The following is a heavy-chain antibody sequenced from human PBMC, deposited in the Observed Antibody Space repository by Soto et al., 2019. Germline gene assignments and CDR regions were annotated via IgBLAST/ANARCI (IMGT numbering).Heavy chain of an antibody. J-gene: IGHJ6*02. V-gene: IGHV3-21*01. CDR3: ARVLYDCWSGSTNGMDV. CDR2: ISSSSSYI. D-gene: IGHD3-3*01. CDR1: GFTFSSYS. Sequence: GGSLRLSCAASGFTFSSYSMNWVRQAPGKGLEWVSSISSSSSYIYYADSVKGRFTISRDNAKNSLYLQMNSLRAEDTAVYYCARVLYDCWSGSTNGMDVWGQGTTVTV.